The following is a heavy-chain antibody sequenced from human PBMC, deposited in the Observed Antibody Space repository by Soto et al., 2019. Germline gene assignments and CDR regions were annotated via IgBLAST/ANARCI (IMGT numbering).Heavy chain of an antibody. D-gene: IGHD1-7*01. CDR1: GYTFIGHY. J-gene: IGHJ6*02. CDR2: TNPSSGAT. Sequence: QVQLVQSGAEVKKPGASVKVSCKASGYTFIGHYLHWVRQAPGQGLEWLGWTNPSSGATNFAQKFQGRVTMTRDTSISTGYLELSRLRSDDTAVYYCARDAGTTGNYYYGMDVWGQGTTVTVSS. V-gene: IGHV1-2*02. CDR3: ARDAGTTGNYYYGMDV.